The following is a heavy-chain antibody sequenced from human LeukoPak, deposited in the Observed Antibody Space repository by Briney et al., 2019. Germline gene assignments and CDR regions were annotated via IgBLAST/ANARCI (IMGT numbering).Heavy chain of an antibody. Sequence: GGSLRLSCAASGFTSRTYAMYWVRQAAGTGLEGVAVISHDGSDKKYADSVKGRFTISRDNSKNTLYLQMNTLRAEDTAVYYCATDYGGNSGTDYWGQGTLVTVSS. D-gene: IGHD4-23*01. CDR3: ATDYGGNSGTDY. CDR2: ISHDGSDK. J-gene: IGHJ4*02. CDR1: GFTSRTYA. V-gene: IGHV3-30*03.